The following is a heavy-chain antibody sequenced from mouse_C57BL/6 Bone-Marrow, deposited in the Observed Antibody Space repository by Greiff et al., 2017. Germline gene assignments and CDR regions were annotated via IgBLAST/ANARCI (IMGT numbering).Heavy chain of an antibody. Sequence: EVKLMESGEGLVKPGGSLKLSCAASGFTFSSYAMSWVRQTPEKRLEWVAYISSGGGYIYYADNVKGRFTISRDNARNTLYLQMSRLKSEDTAMYYCTRGGYSNLHCYWGKGTTLTVSS. CDR1: GFTFSSYA. J-gene: IGHJ2*01. D-gene: IGHD2-5*01. CDR3: TRGGYSNLHCY. CDR2: ISSGGGYI. V-gene: IGHV5-9-1*02.